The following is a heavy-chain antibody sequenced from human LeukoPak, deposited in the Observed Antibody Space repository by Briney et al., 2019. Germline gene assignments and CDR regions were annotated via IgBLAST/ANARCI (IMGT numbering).Heavy chain of an antibody. V-gene: IGHV4-39*07. CDR3: ARGGLELPFLSLSSTEYNWFDP. D-gene: IGHD1-7*01. CDR2: IYYSGST. CDR1: GGSISSSSYY. Sequence: SETLSLTCTVSGGSISSSSYYWGWIRQPPGKGLEWIGSIYYSGSTYYNPSLKSRVTISVDTSKNQFSLKLSSVTAADTAVYYCARGGLELPFLSLSSTEYNWFDPWGQGTLVTVSS. J-gene: IGHJ5*02.